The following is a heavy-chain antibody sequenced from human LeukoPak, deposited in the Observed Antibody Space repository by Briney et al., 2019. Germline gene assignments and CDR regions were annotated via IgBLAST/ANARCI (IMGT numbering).Heavy chain of an antibody. CDR3: ARDGESGPYIYGFGYMDY. Sequence: GGSLTLSCAASGFAFGTFALHWVRQAPGKGIEWVAVISNDGSHEKSADSVKGRFTISRANTKNTLYLQMNSLRAEDAAVYYCARDGESGPYIYGFGYMDYWGQGTLVTVSS. J-gene: IGHJ4*02. D-gene: IGHD3-10*01. CDR2: ISNDGSHE. CDR1: GFAFGTFA. V-gene: IGHV3-30*01.